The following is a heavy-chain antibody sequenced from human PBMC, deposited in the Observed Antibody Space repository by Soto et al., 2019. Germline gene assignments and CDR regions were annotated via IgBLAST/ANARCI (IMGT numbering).Heavy chain of an antibody. D-gene: IGHD3-3*01. Sequence: ASVKVSCKASGYSFTGYYLHWVRQAPGQGLEWIGWINPRTGAANYAQKFQGRVTMTKDTSIITAYMDLSSMRSVDTAVYYCAADKENDFWSGPVPRGNIDFWGQGTPVTVSS. J-gene: IGHJ4*01. CDR1: GYSFTGYY. CDR2: INPRTGAA. CDR3: AADKENDFWSGPVPRGNIDF. V-gene: IGHV1-2*02.